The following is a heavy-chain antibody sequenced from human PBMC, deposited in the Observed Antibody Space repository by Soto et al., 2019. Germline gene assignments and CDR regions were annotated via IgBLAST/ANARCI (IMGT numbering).Heavy chain of an antibody. Sequence: GGSLRLSCAASGFTFGTFAMSWVRQAPGKGLEWVSFISGSGDRTSYADHVKGRFTISRDTSENMLYLQMNSLRLEDTAIYYCAKLRYYDFWSGENWFDPWGQGTLVTVPQ. CDR3: AKLRYYDFWSGENWFDP. CDR2: ISGSGDRT. J-gene: IGHJ5*02. D-gene: IGHD3-3*01. V-gene: IGHV3-23*01. CDR1: GFTFGTFA.